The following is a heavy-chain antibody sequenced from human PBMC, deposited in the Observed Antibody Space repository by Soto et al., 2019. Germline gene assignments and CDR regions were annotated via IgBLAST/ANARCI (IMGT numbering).Heavy chain of an antibody. J-gene: IGHJ4*02. CDR2: ISSSSSYI. Sequence: EVQLVESGGGLVKPGGSLRLSCAASGFTFSSYSMNWVRQAPGKGLEWVSSISSSSSYIYYADSVKGRFTISRDNANNSLYLQMNSLRAEDTAVYYCARRVAAAGIGIDYWGQGTLVTVSS. CDR3: ARRVAAAGIGIDY. D-gene: IGHD6-13*01. CDR1: GFTFSSYS. V-gene: IGHV3-21*01.